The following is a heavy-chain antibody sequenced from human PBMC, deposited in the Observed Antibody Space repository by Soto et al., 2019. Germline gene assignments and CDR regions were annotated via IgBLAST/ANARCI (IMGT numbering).Heavy chain of an antibody. V-gene: IGHV3-30*18. D-gene: IGHD2-15*01. CDR3: ANGGGNPMS. CDR2: ISYDGSNK. J-gene: IGHJ5*02. Sequence: QVQLVESGGGVVQPGRSLRLSCAASGFTFSSYGMHWVRQAPGKGLEWVAVISYDGSNKYYADSVKGRFTISRDNSKNTLYLQMNSLRAEDTAVYYCANGGGNPMSWGQGTLVTVSS. CDR1: GFTFSSYG.